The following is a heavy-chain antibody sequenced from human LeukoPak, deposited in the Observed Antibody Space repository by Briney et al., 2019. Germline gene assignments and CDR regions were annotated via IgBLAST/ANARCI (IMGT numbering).Heavy chain of an antibody. CDR2: ISSNSDIT. J-gene: IGHJ4*02. V-gene: IGHV3-23*01. D-gene: IGHD2-15*01. Sequence: PGGSLRLSCVASRFTFSTYAVNWVRQAPGKGLEWVSAISSNSDITYYADSVRGRFTISRDNSKNTVFLQMNSLRADDTAVYYCATVKRDCSGGTCYSYDYWGQGTLVTVSS. CDR3: ATVKRDCSGGTCYSYDY. CDR1: RFTFSTYA.